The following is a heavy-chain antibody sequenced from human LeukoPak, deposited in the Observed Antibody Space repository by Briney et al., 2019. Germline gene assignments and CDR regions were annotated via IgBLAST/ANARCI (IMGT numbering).Heavy chain of an antibody. Sequence: PSETLSLTCAVYGGSFSGYYWSWIRQPPGKGLEWIGEINHSGSTNYNPSLKSRVTISVDTSKSQFSLKLSSVTAADTAVYYCASSAGDCSSTSCYPEYWGQGTLVTVSS. D-gene: IGHD2-2*01. CDR3: ASSAGDCSSTSCYPEY. CDR2: INHSGST. V-gene: IGHV4-34*01. J-gene: IGHJ4*02. CDR1: GGSFSGYY.